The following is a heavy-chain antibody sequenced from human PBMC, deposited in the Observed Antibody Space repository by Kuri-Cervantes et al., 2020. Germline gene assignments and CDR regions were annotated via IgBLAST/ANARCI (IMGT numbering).Heavy chain of an antibody. Sequence: ASVKVSCKTSGYSLTPYDINWVRQATGQGLEWMGWISAYNGDTNYAQKLQGRVTMTTDTSTSTAYMELRSLRSDDTAVYYCAREGDRRGAYYYYMDVWGEGTTVTVSS. J-gene: IGHJ6*03. CDR1: GYSLTPYD. CDR2: ISAYNGDT. CDR3: AREGDRRGAYYYYMDV. D-gene: IGHD1-14*01. V-gene: IGHV1-18*01.